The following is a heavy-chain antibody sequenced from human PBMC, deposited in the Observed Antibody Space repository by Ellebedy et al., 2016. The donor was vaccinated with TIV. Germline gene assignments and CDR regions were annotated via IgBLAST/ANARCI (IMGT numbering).Heavy chain of an antibody. CDR3: ARYCISTTCSTNAFDL. CDR2: IYYSGTT. CDR1: GGSFSSGTYY. D-gene: IGHD2-2*02. Sequence: MPPETLSLTCTVSGGSFSSGTYYGVWIRQPPGKGLEWIGTIYYSGTTYYNPSLESRVTISVDTPQNRFSVRLTSVTAEDTAVYYCARYCISTTCSTNAFDLWGQGTRVTVSS. J-gene: IGHJ3*01. V-gene: IGHV4-39*01.